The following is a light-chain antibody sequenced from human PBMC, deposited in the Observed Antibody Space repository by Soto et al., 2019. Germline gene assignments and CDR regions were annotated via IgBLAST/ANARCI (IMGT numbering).Light chain of an antibody. V-gene: IGKV3-20*01. J-gene: IGKJ4*01. CDR2: GAS. CDR1: QTVSFSY. CDR3: QQYGSSPLT. Sequence: EIVLTQSPGTLSLSPGDRATLSCRASQTVSFSYLAWYQQKPGQAPRLLIYGASSRATGIPDRFSGSESGTDFTLTISRLEPEDFAGYHCQQYGSSPLTFGGGTKVEIK.